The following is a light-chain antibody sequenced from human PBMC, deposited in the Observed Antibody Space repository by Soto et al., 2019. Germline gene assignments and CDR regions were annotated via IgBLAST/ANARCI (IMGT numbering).Light chain of an antibody. Sequence: EIVMTQSPVTLSVSPGGRATLSCRASQSVGNNLAWYQQKPGQAPRLLIYAASSRATGLSARFTGSGSETEFTLTVDSLQSEDFAVYFCQQYSHWPLTFGGGTKVEIK. CDR3: QQYSHWPLT. J-gene: IGKJ4*01. CDR1: QSVGNN. CDR2: AAS. V-gene: IGKV3-15*01.